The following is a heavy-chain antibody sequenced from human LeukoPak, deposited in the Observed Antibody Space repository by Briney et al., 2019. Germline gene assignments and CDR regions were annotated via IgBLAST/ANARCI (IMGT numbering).Heavy chain of an antibody. V-gene: IGHV3-48*01. CDR2: ISSSSSTI. J-gene: IGHJ4*02. Sequence: PGGSLRLSCAASGFTFSSYSMNWVRQAPGKGLEWVSYISSSSSTIYYADSVKGRFTISRDNAKNSLYLQMNSLRAEDTAVYYCARLGDIVVVPAIDYWGQGTLATVSS. CDR3: ARLGDIVVVPAIDY. D-gene: IGHD2-2*01. CDR1: GFTFSSYS.